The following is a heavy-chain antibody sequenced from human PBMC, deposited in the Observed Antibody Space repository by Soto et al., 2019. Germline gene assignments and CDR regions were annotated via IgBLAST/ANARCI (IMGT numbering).Heavy chain of an antibody. CDR1: GFTFSDYV. Sequence: WGSLRLSCAASGFTFSDYVMNWVRQAPGKGLEWVSSISSGSSYIYYADSLKGRFTISRDNAKNSLYLQMSSLRAEDTAVYYCAREVYGDFCGMDVWGQGTTVTVS. D-gene: IGHD2-21*02. V-gene: IGHV3-21*01. CDR3: AREVYGDFCGMDV. J-gene: IGHJ6*02. CDR2: ISSGSSYI.